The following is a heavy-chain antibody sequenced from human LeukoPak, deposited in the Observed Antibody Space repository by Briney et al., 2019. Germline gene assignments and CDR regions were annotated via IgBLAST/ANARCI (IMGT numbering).Heavy chain of an antibody. CDR3: AREASSSWYHAFDI. CDR2: IYYSGST. D-gene: IGHD6-13*01. Sequence: SETLSLTCTVSGGSISSSSYYWSWIRQPPGKGLEWIGYIYYSGSTNYNPSLKSRVTISVDTSKNQFSLKLSSVTAADTAVYYCAREASSSWYHAFDIWGQGTMVAVSS. V-gene: IGHV4-61*01. CDR1: GGSISSSSYY. J-gene: IGHJ3*02.